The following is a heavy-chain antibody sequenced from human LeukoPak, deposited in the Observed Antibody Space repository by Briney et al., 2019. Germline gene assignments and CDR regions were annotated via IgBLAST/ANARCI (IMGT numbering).Heavy chain of an antibody. D-gene: IGHD3-10*01. V-gene: IGHV1-2*02. Sequence: ASVKVSCKASGYTFTGYYMHWVRQAPGQGLEWMGWINPNSGGTNYAQKFQGRVTMTRDTSISTAYMELSSLRPDDTALYYCARDLDYGSGSYNGDRWGQGTQVTVSS. J-gene: IGHJ5*02. CDR1: GYTFTGYY. CDR2: INPNSGGT. CDR3: ARDLDYGSGSYNGDR.